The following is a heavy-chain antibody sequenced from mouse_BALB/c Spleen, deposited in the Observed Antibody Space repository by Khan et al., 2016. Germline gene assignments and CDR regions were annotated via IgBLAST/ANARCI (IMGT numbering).Heavy chain of an antibody. V-gene: IGHV4-2*02. CDR2: INPGSSTI. CDR3: ARLGGYDAMDY. CDR1: GFDFSRYW. J-gene: IGHJ4*01. Sequence: EVKLLESGGGLVQPGGSLNLSCAASGFDFSRYWMSWARQAPGKGQEWIGEINPGSSTINYTPSLKDKFIISRDKAKNTLYLQMRKVRSEDTALYYWARLGGYDAMDYWGQGTSVTVSS.